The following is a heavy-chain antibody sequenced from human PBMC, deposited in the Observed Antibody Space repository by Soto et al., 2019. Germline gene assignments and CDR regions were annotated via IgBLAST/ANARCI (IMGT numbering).Heavy chain of an antibody. D-gene: IGHD2-2*01. V-gene: IGHV3-23*01. Sequence: EEQLLESGGGLVRPGGSLRLSCAASAFTFRSYAMSWVRQAPGKGLEWVSAITASADTTYYADSAKGRFTISRDNSKNTLYLRMNSLRAEDTAVYYCAKVRPLRDCTSTSCLGAFDMWGQGTMVTVS. CDR1: AFTFRSYA. CDR2: ITASADTT. CDR3: AKVRPLRDCTSTSCLGAFDM. J-gene: IGHJ3*02.